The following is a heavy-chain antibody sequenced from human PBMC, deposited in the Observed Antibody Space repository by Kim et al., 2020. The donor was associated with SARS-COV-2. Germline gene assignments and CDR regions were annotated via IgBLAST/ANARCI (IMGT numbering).Heavy chain of an antibody. CDR1: GYSFTSYW. V-gene: IGHV5-10-1*01. D-gene: IGHD5-18*01. J-gene: IGHJ6*02. CDR2: IDPSDSYT. CDR3: ARRKLDGYSYGHYYYYYGMDA. Sequence: GESLKISCKGSGYSFTSYWISWVRQMPGKGLEWMGRIDPSDSYTNYSPSFQGHVTISADKSISTAYLQWSSLKASDTPMYYCARRKLDGYSYGHYYYYYGMDAWAKGPRSPSP.